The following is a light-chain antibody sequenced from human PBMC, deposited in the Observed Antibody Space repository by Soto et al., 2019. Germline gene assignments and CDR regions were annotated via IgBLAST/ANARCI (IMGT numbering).Light chain of an antibody. CDR3: CSYAGDSYV. Sequence: QSVLTQPASLSGSPGQSITISCTGTSSDVGNYNLVSWYQQHPGKAPKLMIYDVSKRPSGVSNRFSGSKSGNTASLTISGLQADDEADYYCCSYAGDSYVFGTGTKVPVL. CDR1: SSDVGNYNL. V-gene: IGLV2-23*02. CDR2: DVS. J-gene: IGLJ1*01.